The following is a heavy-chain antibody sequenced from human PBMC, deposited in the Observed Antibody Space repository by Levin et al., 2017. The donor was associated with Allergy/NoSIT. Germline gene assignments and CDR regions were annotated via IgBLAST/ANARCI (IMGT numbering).Heavy chain of an antibody. CDR2: IYYSGST. D-gene: IGHD3-10*01. J-gene: IGHJ4*02. V-gene: IGHV4-39*01. CDR1: GGSISSSSYY. Sequence: SETLSLTCTVSGGSISSSSYYWGWIRQPPGKGLEWIGSIYYSGSTYYNPSLKSRVTISVDTSKNQFSLKLSSVTAADTAVYYCARRASMVQGVIRWGQGTLVTVSS. CDR3: ARRASMVQGVIR.